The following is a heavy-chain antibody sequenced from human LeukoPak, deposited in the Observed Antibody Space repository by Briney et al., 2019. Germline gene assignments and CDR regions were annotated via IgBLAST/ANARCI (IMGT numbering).Heavy chain of an antibody. CDR2: IYHGGST. V-gene: IGHV4-38-2*01. D-gene: IGHD2-2*01. CDR1: GYSISSGYY. J-gene: IGHJ3*02. Sequence: SETLSLTCAVSGYSISSGYYWGWIRQPPGKGLEWIGSIYHGGSTYYNPSLKSRVTISVDTSKNQFSLKLSSVTAADTAVYYCARGVDIVVVPAAMCAFDIWGQGTMVTVSS. CDR3: ARGVDIVVVPAAMCAFDI.